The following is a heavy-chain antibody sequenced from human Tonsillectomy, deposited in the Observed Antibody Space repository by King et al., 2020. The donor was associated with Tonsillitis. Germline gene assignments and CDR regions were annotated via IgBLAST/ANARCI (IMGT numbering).Heavy chain of an antibody. CDR1: LFTFSNAC. J-gene: IGHJ4*02. D-gene: IGHD2-15*01. CDR2: VKSKASCGTT. CDR3: TTAGVVVVVAGTPDDY. Sequence: VQLVESGGGLVKPGGSLRLSCSASLFTFSNACMSLFRQAPGKGLEWVGRVKSKASCGTTDYVAAVKGRFTNSRDDSENPLFLQMNGLKTEDTAVYYCTTAGVVVVVAGTPDDYWGQGTLVTVSS. V-gene: IGHV3-15*01.